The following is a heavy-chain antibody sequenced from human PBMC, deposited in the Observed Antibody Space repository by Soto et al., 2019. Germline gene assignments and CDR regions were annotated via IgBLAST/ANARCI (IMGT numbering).Heavy chain of an antibody. CDR3: TTDTDYYGSGSYFWFDP. J-gene: IGHJ5*02. D-gene: IGHD3-10*01. CDR1: GFTFSNAW. Sequence: PGGSLRLSCAASGFTFSNAWMSWVRQAPGKGLEWVGRIKSKTDGGTTDYAAPVKGRFTISRDDSKNALYLQMNSLKTEDTAVYYCTTDTDYYGSGSYFWFDPWGQGTLVTVSS. CDR2: IKSKTDGGTT. V-gene: IGHV3-15*01.